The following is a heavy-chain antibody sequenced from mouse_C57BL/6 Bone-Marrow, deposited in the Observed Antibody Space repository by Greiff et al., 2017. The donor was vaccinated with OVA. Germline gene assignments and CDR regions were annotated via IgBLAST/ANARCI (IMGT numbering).Heavy chain of an antibody. D-gene: IGHD1-1*01. CDR2: ISHGGSYT. Sequence: EVKLMESGGGLVKPGGSLKLSCAASGFTFSSYAMSWVRQTPEKRLEWVATISHGGSYTYYPDNVKGRSTISRDNAKNNLYLQMSHLKYEDTAKYYCARTVVDYAMDYWGQGTSVTVSS. J-gene: IGHJ4*01. CDR1: GFTFSSYA. CDR3: ARTVVDYAMDY. V-gene: IGHV5-4*03.